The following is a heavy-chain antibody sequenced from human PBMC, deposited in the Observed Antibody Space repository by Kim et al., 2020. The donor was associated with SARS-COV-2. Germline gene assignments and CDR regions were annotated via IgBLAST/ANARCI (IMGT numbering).Heavy chain of an antibody. V-gene: IGHV1-24*01. D-gene: IGHD5-18*01. CDR1: GYTLTELS. J-gene: IGHJ5*02. CDR2: FDPEDGET. Sequence: ASVKVSCKVSGYTLTELSMHWVRQAPGKGLEWMGGFDPEDGETIYAQKFQGRVTMTEDTSTDTAYMELSSLRSEDTAVYYCATSTAMVTGGWFDPWGQGTLVTVSS. CDR3: ATSTAMVTGGWFDP.